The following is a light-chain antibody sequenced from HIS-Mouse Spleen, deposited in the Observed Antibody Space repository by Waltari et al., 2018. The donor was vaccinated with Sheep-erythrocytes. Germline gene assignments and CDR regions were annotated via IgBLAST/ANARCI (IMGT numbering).Light chain of an antibody. CDR3: YSTDSSGNHRV. J-gene: IGLJ3*02. CDR1: ALPKQY. CDR2: EDS. V-gene: IGLV3-10*01. Sequence: SYDLPQPPPVSVSPGQTARITCSGDALPKQYPHWYQQKSGQAPVLVIYEDSKRPSGIPERFSGSSSGTMATLTISGAQVEDEADYYCYSTDSSGNHRVFGGGTKLTVL.